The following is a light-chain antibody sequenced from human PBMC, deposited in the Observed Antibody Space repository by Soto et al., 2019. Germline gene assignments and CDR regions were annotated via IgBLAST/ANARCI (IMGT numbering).Light chain of an antibody. CDR2: DVS. Sequence: QSALTQPASVSGSPGQSITITCTGSNNDIGADKFVSWYQQHPGEAPKLIIFDVSNRPSRVSHRFSGSKSGNTASLTISRLQPEYESDYCCTSFTTNHAFVFGIGTKLTVL. CDR1: NNDIGADKF. CDR3: TSFTTNHAFV. V-gene: IGLV2-14*03. J-gene: IGLJ1*01.